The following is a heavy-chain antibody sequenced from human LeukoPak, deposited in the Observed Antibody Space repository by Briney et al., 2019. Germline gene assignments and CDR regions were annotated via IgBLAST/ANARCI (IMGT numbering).Heavy chain of an antibody. V-gene: IGHV4-30-2*01. Sequence: TFGDYAMSWIRQPPGKGLEWIGYIYHSGSTYYNPSLKSRVTISVDRSKNQFSLKLSSVTAADTAVYYCARDALYYMDVWGKGTTVTVSS. CDR3: ARDALYYMDV. CDR1: TFGDYA. J-gene: IGHJ6*03. CDR2: IYHSGST.